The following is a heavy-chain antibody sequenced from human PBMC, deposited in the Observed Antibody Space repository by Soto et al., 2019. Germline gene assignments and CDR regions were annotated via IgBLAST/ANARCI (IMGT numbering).Heavy chain of an antibody. CDR3: ARESATPSDGIDV. J-gene: IGHJ6*02. CDR1: GDSVSSNSAA. CDR2: PYYRAKRYN. Sequence: QSQTLSLTCAMSGDSVSSNSAAWNWIRQSPSRGLEWLGRPYYRAKRYNDYAVSVKSRITINPDTSKNQFSLQLNSVTPESADVYYYARESATPSDGIDVWGQGTAVTVSS. V-gene: IGHV6-1*01. D-gene: IGHD2-15*01.